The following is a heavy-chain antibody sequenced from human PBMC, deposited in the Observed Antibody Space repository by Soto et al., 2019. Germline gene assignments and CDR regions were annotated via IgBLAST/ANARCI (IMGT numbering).Heavy chain of an antibody. Sequence: SETLSLTCTVSGGSVSNNNYFWGWIRQPPGKGLEWIGSIYYNGITHYNPSLKSRVTMSVDTSKNQFSLKLSSVTAADTAVYYCARVGYDIVVVVAATPLDYYYYMDVWGRGTTVTVSS. J-gene: IGHJ6*03. D-gene: IGHD2-15*01. CDR3: ARVGYDIVVVVAATPLDYYYYMDV. CDR1: GGSVSNNNYF. CDR2: IYYNGIT. V-gene: IGHV4-39*01.